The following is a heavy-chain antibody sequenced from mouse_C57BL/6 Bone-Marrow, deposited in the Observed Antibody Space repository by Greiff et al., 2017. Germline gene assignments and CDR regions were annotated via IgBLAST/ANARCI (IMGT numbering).Heavy chain of an antibody. V-gene: IGHV1-52*01. CDR1: GYTFTSYW. CDR3: AITTVVPYWYFDV. J-gene: IGHJ1*03. Sequence: QVQLQQPGAELVRPGSSVKLSCKASGYTFTSYWMHWVKQRPIQGLEWIGNIDPSDSETHYTQKFKDKATLTVDKSSSTAYLQLSSLTSEDSAVCYCAITTVVPYWYFDVWGTGTTVTVSS. CDR2: IDPSDSET. D-gene: IGHD1-1*01.